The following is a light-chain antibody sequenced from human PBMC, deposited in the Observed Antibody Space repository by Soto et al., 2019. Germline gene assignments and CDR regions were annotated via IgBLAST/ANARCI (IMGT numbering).Light chain of an antibody. V-gene: IGKV3-11*01. CDR1: QSISNY. J-gene: IGKJ4*01. CDR2: ETS. Sequence: IVLTQSPATLSLSPGERATLSCRASQSISNYLAWYQQKPGQAPRLLIYETSNRATGIPARFSGSGSGTDFTLTFSSLEPEDFAVYYCQQRSDWPGLTFGGGTKVEIK. CDR3: QQRSDWPGLT.